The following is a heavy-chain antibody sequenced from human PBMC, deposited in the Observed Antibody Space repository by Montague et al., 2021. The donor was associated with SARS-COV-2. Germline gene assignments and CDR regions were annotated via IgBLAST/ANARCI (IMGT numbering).Heavy chain of an antibody. CDR3: ARRPAPLLHLDWSRRYFDYYGLDV. J-gene: IGHJ6*02. Sequence: SETLSLTCAVYGDSYNPWGQSFNNYHWSWIRQSQGKGLEWIGDIKRGDTKYNPSLKSRVTISADTAKKEVSLMLTAVTAADRAVYYCARRPAPLLHLDWSRRYFDYYGLDVWGQGTAVIVS. V-gene: IGHV4-34*12. D-gene: IGHD3/OR15-3a*01. CDR1: GDSYNPWGQSFNNYH. CDR2: IKRGDT.